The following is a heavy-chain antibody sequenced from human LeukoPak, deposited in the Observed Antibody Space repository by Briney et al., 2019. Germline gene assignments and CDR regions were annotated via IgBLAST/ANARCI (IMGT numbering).Heavy chain of an antibody. CDR2: ISYIGGT. J-gene: IGHJ6*02. Sequence: SETLSLTCNVSGGAISTYYWSWIRQPPGRGLEWIGHISYIGGTNYNPSLRSRVTLSVDTTNDHFSLRLTSVTAADTAVYYYARSCIYGVCYTDNYHGLDVWGQGTAVTVSS. CDR3: ARSCIYGVCYTDNYHGLDV. V-gene: IGHV4-59*08. CDR1: GGAISTYY. D-gene: IGHD2-8*01.